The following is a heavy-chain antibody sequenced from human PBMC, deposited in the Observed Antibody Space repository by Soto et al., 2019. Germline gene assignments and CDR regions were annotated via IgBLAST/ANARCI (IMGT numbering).Heavy chain of an antibody. V-gene: IGHV3-48*03. J-gene: IGHJ4*02. CDR1: GFTFSSYE. D-gene: IGHD4-17*01. CDR3: ARVALSYGDPYYFDY. CDR2: ISSSGSTI. Sequence: PGGSLRLSCAASGFTFSSYEMNWVRQAPGKGLEWVSYISSSGSTIYYADSVKGRFTISRDNAKNSLYLQMNSLRAEDTAVYYCARVALSYGDPYYFDYWGQGTLVTVYS.